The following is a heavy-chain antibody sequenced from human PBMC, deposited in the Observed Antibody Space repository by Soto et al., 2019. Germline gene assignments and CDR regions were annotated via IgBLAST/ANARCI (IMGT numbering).Heavy chain of an antibody. CDR1: GASISSAHW. J-gene: IGHJ4*02. CDR2: IYHSGST. Sequence: QVQLQESGPGLVTPSGTLSLTCAVSGASISSAHWWNLVRQPPGKGLEWIGEIYHSGSTNYNPSLKSRVTISVDKSKNQFSLRLSSVTAADTAVYYCASHLGPTRGPCDFWGQGTLVTVSS. CDR3: ASHLGPTRGPCDF. D-gene: IGHD1-26*01. V-gene: IGHV4-4*02.